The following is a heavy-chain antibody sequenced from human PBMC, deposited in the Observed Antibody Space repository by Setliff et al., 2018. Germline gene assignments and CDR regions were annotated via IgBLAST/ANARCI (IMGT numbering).Heavy chain of an antibody. D-gene: IGHD3-22*01. CDR3: ARGSFPYDNSGFDY. CDR1: GDSISSYF. J-gene: IGHJ4*02. CDR2: FYISGTT. V-gene: IGHV4-4*07. Sequence: PSETLSLTCGVSGDSISSYFWTWIRQPAGKGLEWIGRFYISGTTTYNPSLKSRVTMSADTSKNQFSLKLSSVTAADTAVYYCARGSFPYDNSGFDYWGQGTLVTVSS.